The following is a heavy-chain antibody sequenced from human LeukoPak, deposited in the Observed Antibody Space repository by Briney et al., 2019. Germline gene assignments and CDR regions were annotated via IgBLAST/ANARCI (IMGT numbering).Heavy chain of an antibody. J-gene: IGHJ4*02. V-gene: IGHV5-51*01. D-gene: IGHD2/OR15-2a*01. CDR3: ARHGDGGTFSYYFDY. Sequence: GESLKISCKGSGYTFTTYWIAWVRQMPGEGLEWMGIIYPGDSETRYSPSFQGQVTISADKSITTAYLQWGSLKASDTAIYYCARHGDGGTFSYYFDYWGQGTLVTVSS. CDR2: IYPGDSET. CDR1: GYTFTTYW.